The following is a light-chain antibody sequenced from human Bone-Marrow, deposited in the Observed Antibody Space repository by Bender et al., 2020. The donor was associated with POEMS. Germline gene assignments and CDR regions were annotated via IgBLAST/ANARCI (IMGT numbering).Light chain of an antibody. J-gene: IGLJ3*02. V-gene: IGLV1-44*01. CDR3: SSWDDSLNGWV. CDR1: SSNFGNNA. Sequence: TISCSGTSSNFGNNAANWYQHVPGTAPKLLIYSNTQLPPGVPDRFSASTSGTSASLAISGLHSDDEADYYCSSWDDSLNGWVFGGGTKLSVL. CDR2: SNT.